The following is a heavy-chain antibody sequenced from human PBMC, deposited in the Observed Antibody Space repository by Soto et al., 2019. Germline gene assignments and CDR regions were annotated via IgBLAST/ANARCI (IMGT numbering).Heavy chain of an antibody. J-gene: IGHJ5*02. V-gene: IGHV4-59*01. D-gene: IGHD3-10*01. Sequence: PSWSISLTCTVSGGSISSYYWSWIRQPPGKGLEWIGYIYYSGSTNYNPSLKSRVTISVDTSKNQFSLKLSSVTAADTAVYYCARTPMVRGVIPQGWFDPWGQGTLVTVSS. CDR1: GGSISSYY. CDR2: IYYSGST. CDR3: ARTPMVRGVIPQGWFDP.